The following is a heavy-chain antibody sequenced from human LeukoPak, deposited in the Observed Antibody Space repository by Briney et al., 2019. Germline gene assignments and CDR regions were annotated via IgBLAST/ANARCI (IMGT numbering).Heavy chain of an antibody. CDR1: GYTFTSYV. J-gene: IGHJ4*02. Sequence: PRASVNVSCKASGYTFTSYVMNWVRQATGQGLEWMGWMNPNRGNTGYAHKFQGRVTMSRNTSTTTAYMELSSLRSEDTAVYYCVRAQLRSFDYWGQGKLVTASS. CDR2: MNPNRGNT. D-gene: IGHD5-12*01. V-gene: IGHV1-8*01. CDR3: VRAQLRSFDY.